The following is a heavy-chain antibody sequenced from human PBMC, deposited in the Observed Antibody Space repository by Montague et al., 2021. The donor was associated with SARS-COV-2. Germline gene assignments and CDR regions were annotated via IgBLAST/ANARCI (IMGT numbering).Heavy chain of an antibody. J-gene: IGHJ6*02. V-gene: IGHV3-30*04. D-gene: IGHD3-9*01. Sequence: SLRLSSAASGFTFSSYALHWVRQAPGKGLEWVADISHEGSYKYYADSVKGRFTISRDNSKNTLYLDMNSLRAEDTALYYCARDLESTGYFDPYYYHGMDVWGQGTTVTVSS. CDR3: ARDLESTGYFDPYYYHGMDV. CDR2: ISHEGSYK. CDR1: GFTFSSYA.